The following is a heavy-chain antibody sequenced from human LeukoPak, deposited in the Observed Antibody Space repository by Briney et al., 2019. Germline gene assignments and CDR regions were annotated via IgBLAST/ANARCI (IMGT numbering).Heavy chain of an antibody. CDR1: GGSISSYY. CDR2: IYTSGCT. V-gene: IGHV4-4*09. J-gene: IGHJ4*02. Sequence: SETLSLTCTVSGGSISSYYWSWIRQPPGKGLEWIGYIYTSGCTNYNPSLKSRVTISVDTSKNQFSLKLSSVTAADTAVYYCARHGVTLEMATIEYYFDYWGQGTLVTVSS. D-gene: IGHD5-24*01. CDR3: ARHGVTLEMATIEYYFDY.